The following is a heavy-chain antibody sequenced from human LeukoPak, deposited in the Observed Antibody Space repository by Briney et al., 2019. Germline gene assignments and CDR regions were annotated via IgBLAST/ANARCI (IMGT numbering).Heavy chain of an antibody. Sequence: GGSLRLSCAASGFTFSSYAMHWVRQAPGKGLEWVAVISYDGSNKYYAGSVKGRFTISRDNSKNTLYLQMNSLRAEDTAVYYCARDTGRGCGGDCYPLAFDIWGQGTMVTVSS. CDR3: ARDTGRGCGGDCYPLAFDI. CDR1: GFTFSSYA. J-gene: IGHJ3*02. CDR2: ISYDGSNK. V-gene: IGHV3-30*14. D-gene: IGHD2-21*02.